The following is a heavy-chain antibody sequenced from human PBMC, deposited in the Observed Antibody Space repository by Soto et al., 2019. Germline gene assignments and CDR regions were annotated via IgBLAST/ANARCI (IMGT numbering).Heavy chain of an antibody. J-gene: IGHJ5*02. Sequence: SETLSLTCTVSGGSISSYYWSWIRQPPGKGLEWIGYIYYSGSTNYNPSLKSRVTISVDTSKNQFSLKLSSVTAADTAVYYCARARTVSWFDPWGQGTLVTVSS. D-gene: IGHD4-17*01. CDR3: ARARTVSWFDP. CDR1: GGSISSYY. V-gene: IGHV4-59*01. CDR2: IYYSGST.